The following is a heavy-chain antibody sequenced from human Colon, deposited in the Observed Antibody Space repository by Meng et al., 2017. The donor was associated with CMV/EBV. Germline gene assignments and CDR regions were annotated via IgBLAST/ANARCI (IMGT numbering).Heavy chain of an antibody. CDR3: VRSSGWSLFDY. CDR2: IRSDGSAT. V-gene: IGHV1-2*02. D-gene: IGHD6-19*01. J-gene: IGHJ4*02. CDR1: GYTFSDYY. Sequence: QVQLRQSGAGGKEPGASVKVSCKTSGYTFSDYYMHWVRQAPGQGLEWMGWIRSDGSATNYAQKFRGRVTMTRDASVSTAYMELSGLTSDDTAVYFCVRSSGWSLFDYWGPGALVTVSS.